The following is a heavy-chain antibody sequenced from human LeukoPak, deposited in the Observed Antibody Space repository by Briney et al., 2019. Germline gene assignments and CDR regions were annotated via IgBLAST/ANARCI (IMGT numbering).Heavy chain of an antibody. CDR2: ILGSGTT. Sequence: GGSLRLSCAVSGFIVSSTYMTWVRQAPGKWLEWVAGILGSGTTYYSDSVKGRFTISKDNSKKMVYLQMNSLRVEDTAIYYCAKDLHYNDGRWEFDPWGQGTLVTVSS. CDR3: AKDLHYNDGRWEFDP. D-gene: IGHD5-24*01. CDR1: GFIVSSTY. J-gene: IGHJ5*02. V-gene: IGHV3-53*01.